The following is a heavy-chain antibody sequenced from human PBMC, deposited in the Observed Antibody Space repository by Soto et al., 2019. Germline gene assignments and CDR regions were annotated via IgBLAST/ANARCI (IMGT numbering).Heavy chain of an antibody. CDR3: ARDSPPSDY. CDR2: INAGNSDT. V-gene: IGHV1-3*01. Sequence: ASVKVSCKASGYTFTSYAMHWVRQAPGQRLEWMGWINAGNSDTKYSQKFQGRVTITSDTSASTAYMELSSLRSEDTAVYYCARDSPPSDYWGQGTLVTVSS. CDR1: GYTFTSYA. J-gene: IGHJ4*02.